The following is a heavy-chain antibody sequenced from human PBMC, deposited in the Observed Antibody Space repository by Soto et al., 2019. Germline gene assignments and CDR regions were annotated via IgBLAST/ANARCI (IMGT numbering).Heavy chain of an antibody. CDR3: ARAYGGNPALFDP. CDR2: IYTGGST. J-gene: IGHJ5*02. V-gene: IGHV3-53*01. Sequence: EVQLVESGGGLIQPGGSLRLSCAASGFTVSSDYRSWVRQAPGKGLEWVSVIYTGGSTYYADSVKGRFTFSRDNSKNTLYLQMNSLRAEDTAVYYCARAYGGNPALFDPWGQGTVVTVSS. D-gene: IGHD4-17*01. CDR1: GFTVSSDY.